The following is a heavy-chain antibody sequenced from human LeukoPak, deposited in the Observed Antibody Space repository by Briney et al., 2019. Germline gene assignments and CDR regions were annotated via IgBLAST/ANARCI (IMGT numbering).Heavy chain of an antibody. D-gene: IGHD2-21*02. J-gene: IGHJ4*02. V-gene: IGHV3-11*01. CDR1: GFTFSDYY. Sequence: GSLRLSCAASGFTFSDYYMSWIRQAPGRGLEWVSYISSSGSTIYYADSVKGRFTISRDNAKNSLYLQMNSLRAEDTAVYYCARDAYCGGDCYSDYWGQGTLVTVSS. CDR2: ISSSGSTI. CDR3: ARDAYCGGDCYSDY.